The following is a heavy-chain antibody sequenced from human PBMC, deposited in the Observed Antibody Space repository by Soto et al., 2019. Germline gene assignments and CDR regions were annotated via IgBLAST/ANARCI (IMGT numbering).Heavy chain of an antibody. J-gene: IGHJ4*02. V-gene: IGHV1-69*01. Sequence: QVQLVQSGAEVKKPGSSVKFSCKASGGTFSGYAISWVRQAPGQGLEWMGEIIPMFGTSNYAQKFQGRVTLTADESTSTAYMELSSLRSEDTAVYYCARGSCSSTSCYKEYYFDLWGQGTLVTVSS. CDR1: GGTFSGYA. D-gene: IGHD2-2*02. CDR2: IIPMFGTS. CDR3: ARGSCSSTSCYKEYYFDL.